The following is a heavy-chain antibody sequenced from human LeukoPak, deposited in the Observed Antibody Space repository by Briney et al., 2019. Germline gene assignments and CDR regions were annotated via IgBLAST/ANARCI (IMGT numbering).Heavy chain of an antibody. CDR3: ARRGYYYDSSGYRD. Sequence: SGTLSLTCAVYGGSFSGYYWSWIRQPPGKGLEWIGEINHSGSTNYNPSLKSRVTISEDTSKNHISLKLSSVTAADTAVYYCARRGYYYDSSGYRDWGQGTLVTVSS. CDR1: GGSFSGYY. CDR2: INHSGST. J-gene: IGHJ4*02. D-gene: IGHD3-22*01. V-gene: IGHV4-34*01.